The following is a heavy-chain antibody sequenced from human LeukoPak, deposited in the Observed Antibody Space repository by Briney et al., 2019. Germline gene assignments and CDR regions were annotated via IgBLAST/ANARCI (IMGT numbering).Heavy chain of an antibody. CDR1: GFTFSSYS. Sequence: GGSLRLSCAASGFTFSSYSMNWVRQAPGKGLEWVSSISSSSSYIYYADSVKGRFTISRDNAKNSLYLQMNSLRAEDTAVYYCARAPHTGPIWYYYMDVWGKGTTVTVSS. J-gene: IGHJ6*03. CDR3: ARAPHTGPIWYYYMDV. V-gene: IGHV3-21*01. D-gene: IGHD3-3*01. CDR2: ISSSSSYI.